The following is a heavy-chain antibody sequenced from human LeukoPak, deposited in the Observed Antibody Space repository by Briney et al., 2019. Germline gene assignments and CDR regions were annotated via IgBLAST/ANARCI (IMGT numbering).Heavy chain of an antibody. D-gene: IGHD3-10*01. J-gene: IGHJ4*02. CDR3: ARGGGYGSRGRILDY. CDR1: GGTFSSYA. Sequence: ASVKVSCKASGGTFSSYAISWVRQAPGQGLEWMGWISAYNGNTNYAQKLQGRVTMTTDTSTSTAYMELRSLRSDDTAVYYCARGGGYGSRGRILDYWGQGTLVTVSS. CDR2: ISAYNGNT. V-gene: IGHV1-18*01.